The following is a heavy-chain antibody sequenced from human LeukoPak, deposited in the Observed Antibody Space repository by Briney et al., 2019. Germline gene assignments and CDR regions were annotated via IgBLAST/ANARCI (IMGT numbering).Heavy chain of an antibody. Sequence: ASVKVSCKASGYTFTGYYMHWVRQAPGQGLEWMGWINPNSGGTNYAQKFQGRVTMTRDTSVSTAYMELSRLRSDDTAVYYCARSYRSGSYWFDPWGQGTLVTVSS. CDR3: ARSYRSGSYWFDP. CDR1: GYTFTGYY. J-gene: IGHJ5*02. D-gene: IGHD1-26*01. CDR2: INPNSGGT. V-gene: IGHV1-2*02.